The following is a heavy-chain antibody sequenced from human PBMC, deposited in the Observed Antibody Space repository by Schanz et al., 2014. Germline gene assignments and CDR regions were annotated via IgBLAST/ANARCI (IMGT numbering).Heavy chain of an antibody. CDR2: ISGSSSTK. J-gene: IGHJ3*01. CDR1: GITFSGYS. D-gene: IGHD2-21*02. Sequence: EVQLVESGGGLAQPGGSLRLSCAASGITFSGYSMNWVRQAPGKGLEWVSYISGSSSTKYYADSVKGRFTISRDNGKTSLYLQRNSRRAEDAALYYCGGDYEGDLYSPRHDAFDVWGQGTVVTVSS. CDR3: GGDYEGDLYSPRHDAFDV. V-gene: IGHV3-48*01.